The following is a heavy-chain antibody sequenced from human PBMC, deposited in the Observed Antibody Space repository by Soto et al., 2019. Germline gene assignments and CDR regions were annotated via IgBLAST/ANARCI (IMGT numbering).Heavy chain of an antibody. Sequence: SWPTLTHLPHPLTLTCTISASLRRTNGVGXGWIRQPQGTPREWLAVIYWNEDKRYSRSLKSRLSITNDTSKNQVVLTINTMDPVDTATDYCVHTLMVHAITDGHYLHYWGPGILVTVSS. CDR2: IYWNEDK. J-gene: IGHJ4*02. V-gene: IGHV2-5*01. CDR1: ASLRRTNGVG. D-gene: IGHD2-8*01. CDR3: VHTLMVHAITDGHYLHY.